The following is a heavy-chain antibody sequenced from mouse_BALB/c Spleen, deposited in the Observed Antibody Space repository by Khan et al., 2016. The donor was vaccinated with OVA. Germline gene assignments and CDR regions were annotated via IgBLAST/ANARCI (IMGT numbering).Heavy chain of an antibody. CDR3: ARLYRPGYFDV. J-gene: IGHJ1*01. V-gene: IGHV3-2*02. Sequence: EVQLQESGPGLVKPSQSLSLTCTVTDYSITSDFAWNWIRQFPGNKLEWMGYISYSGTTNYKPSLKSRISITRDSSKNQFFLQLNSVTSDDTATYYCARLYRPGYFDVWGAGTTVTVSS. CDR2: ISYSGTT. D-gene: IGHD2-12*01. CDR1: DYSITSDFA.